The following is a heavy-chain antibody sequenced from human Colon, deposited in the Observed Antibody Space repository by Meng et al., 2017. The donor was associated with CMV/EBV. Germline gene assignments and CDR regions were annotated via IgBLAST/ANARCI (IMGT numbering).Heavy chain of an antibody. V-gene: IGHV3-23*01. D-gene: IGHD3-16*02. CDR2: ISGAGSTT. CDR1: GFTFRPYA. Sequence: GESLKISCAASGFTFRPYAMGWVRQGAGKGLEWVSSISGAGSTTYYADSVKGRFTISRDNSKNTLYLQMSTLRAGDTALYYCAKDRGYTDYPYYGMDVWGQGTTVTVSS. J-gene: IGHJ6*02. CDR3: AKDRGYTDYPYYGMDV.